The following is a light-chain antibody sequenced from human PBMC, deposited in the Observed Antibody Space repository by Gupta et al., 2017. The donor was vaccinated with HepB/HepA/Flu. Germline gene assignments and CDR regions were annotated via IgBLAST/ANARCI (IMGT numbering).Light chain of an antibody. CDR2: AAS. V-gene: IGKV1-5*03. CDR3: QQDKSLDS. CDR1: ENINFW. Sequence: DIQMTQSPSTLSASVGDRVTITWRDSENINFWLEWYQQKAGKAPNLLIYAASRLESGVPSRFSGSGSGTEFTLTSSSLQPEDFATYYCQQDKSLDSFGQGTQLEI. J-gene: IGKJ2*03.